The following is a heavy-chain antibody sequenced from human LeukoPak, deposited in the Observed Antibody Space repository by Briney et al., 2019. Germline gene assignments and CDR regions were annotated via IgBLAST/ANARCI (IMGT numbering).Heavy chain of an antibody. D-gene: IGHD5-18*01. J-gene: IGHJ4*02. CDR1: GFSFSSYS. CDR3: AKGRGYSYGISEY. CDR2: ISSSSSTI. Sequence: GGSLRLSCAASGFSFSSYSMNWVRQAPGKGLEWVSYISSSSSTIYYADSVKGRFTISRDNAKNSLYLQMNSLRAEDTAVYYCAKGRGYSYGISEYWGQGTLVTVSS. V-gene: IGHV3-48*01.